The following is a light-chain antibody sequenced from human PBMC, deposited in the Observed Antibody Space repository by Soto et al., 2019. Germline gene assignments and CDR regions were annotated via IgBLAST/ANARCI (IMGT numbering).Light chain of an antibody. CDR1: QGVSSN. J-gene: IGKJ1*01. CDR2: GAS. Sequence: EIVMTQSPATLSVSPGERATLSCRASQGVSSNLAWYQQKPGQAPSLLIYGASTRATGIPARFSGSGSGTEFTLTISSLQSEDFAVYYRQQYNNWPPWTFGQGTKVEIK. CDR3: QQYNNWPPWT. V-gene: IGKV3-15*01.